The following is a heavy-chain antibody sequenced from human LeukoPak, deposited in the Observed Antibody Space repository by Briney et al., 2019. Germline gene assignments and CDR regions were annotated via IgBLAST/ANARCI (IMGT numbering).Heavy chain of an antibody. CDR2: ISWNSGSI. V-gene: IGHV3-9*01. D-gene: IGHD6-13*01. CDR3: VKDTSSHLFDY. CDR1: GFTFDDYA. Sequence: GRSLRLSCAASGFTFDDYAMHWVRQAPGKGLEWVSGISWNSGSIGYADSVKGRFTISRDNAKNSLYLQMNSLRAEDTALYYCVKDTSSHLFDYWGQGTLVTVSS. J-gene: IGHJ4*02.